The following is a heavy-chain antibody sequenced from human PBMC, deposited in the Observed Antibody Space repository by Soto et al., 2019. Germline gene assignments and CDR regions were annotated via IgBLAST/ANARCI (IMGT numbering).Heavy chain of an antibody. J-gene: IGHJ4*02. D-gene: IGHD1-26*01. V-gene: IGHV4-39*01. Sequence: SETLSLTCTVSGGSISSSSYYWGWIRQPPGKGLEWIASIYYAGNTYYNPSLKSRVTLSVDTPKNQFSLKLSSVTAADTAVYYCARLGYSGSYYVFDYWGQGTLVTVSS. CDR3: ARLGYSGSYYVFDY. CDR1: GGSISSSSYY. CDR2: IYYAGNT.